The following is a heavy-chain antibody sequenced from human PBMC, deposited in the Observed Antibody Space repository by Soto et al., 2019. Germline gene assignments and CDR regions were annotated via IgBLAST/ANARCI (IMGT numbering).Heavy chain of an antibody. Sequence: SATLSLTCTVSGGSISSYYWSWIRQPPGKGLEWIGYIYYSGSTNYNPSLKSRVTISVDTSKNQFSLKLSSVTAADTAVYDCACLPYDILNGYYGYGYYWRQGNLATVS. J-gene: IGHJ4*02. V-gene: IGHV4-59*01. CDR3: ACLPYDILNGYYGYGYY. CDR1: GGSISSYY. D-gene: IGHD3-9*01. CDR2: IYYSGST.